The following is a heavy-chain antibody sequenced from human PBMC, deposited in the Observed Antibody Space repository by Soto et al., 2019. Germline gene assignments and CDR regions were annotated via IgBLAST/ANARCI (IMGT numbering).Heavy chain of an antibody. CDR3: ATDRERPQLGGNYYYILDV. CDR1: RGTFSNSA. Sequence: QVQLEQSGAEVKKPGSSVKVSCKASRGTFSNSAISWVRQAPGQGLEWMGGIIPIFRTPDYAQKFQGRVTVTADESTSTAYRELSGLRSDDTAVYYCATDRERPQLGGNYYYILDVWGQGTTVTVSS. J-gene: IGHJ6*02. V-gene: IGHV1-69*12. CDR2: IIPIFRTP. D-gene: IGHD6-25*01.